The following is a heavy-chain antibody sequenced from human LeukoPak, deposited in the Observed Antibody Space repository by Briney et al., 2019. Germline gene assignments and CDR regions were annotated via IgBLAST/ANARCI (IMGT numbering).Heavy chain of an antibody. CDR3: ARVGPKEGFDY. J-gene: IGHJ4*02. V-gene: IGHV3-7*01. CDR2: IKQDGSEK. D-gene: IGHD3-16*01. CDR1: GFTFSSYW. Sequence: PGGSLRLSCAASGFTFSSYWMSWVRQAPGKWLEWVANIKQDGSEKYYVDSVKGRFTISRDSAKNSLYLQMNSLRAEDTAVYYCARVGPKEGFDYWGQGTLVTVSS.